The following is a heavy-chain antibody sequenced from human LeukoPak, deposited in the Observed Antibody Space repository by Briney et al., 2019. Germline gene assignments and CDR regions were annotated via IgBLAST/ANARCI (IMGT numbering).Heavy chain of an antibody. CDR2: IGYSGTT. J-gene: IGHJ1*01. V-gene: IGHV4-61*03. D-gene: IGHD3-10*01. CDR1: GASVSSDGFW. Sequence: SETLSLTCAVSGASVSSDGFWWNWVRQPPGKGLEWIGQIGYSGTTNNKPSLKSRLTISTDASKNHFSLRLTSVTPADTAVYYCARIGGVFHHWGQGTLVTVSS. CDR3: ARIGGVFHH.